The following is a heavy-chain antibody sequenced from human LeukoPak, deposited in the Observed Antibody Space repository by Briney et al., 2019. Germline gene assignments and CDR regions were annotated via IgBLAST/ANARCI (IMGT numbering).Heavy chain of an antibody. Sequence: GGSLRLSCAASGFTFSTYNMNWVRQAPGKGLEWVSSISGSSSYIYYADSVKGRFSISRDNARNSLYLQMNSLRADDTAVYYCARLLEPATGYYMDVWGKGTTVTISS. J-gene: IGHJ6*03. D-gene: IGHD5-24*01. CDR2: ISGSSSYI. V-gene: IGHV3-21*01. CDR3: ARLLEPATGYYMDV. CDR1: GFTFSTYN.